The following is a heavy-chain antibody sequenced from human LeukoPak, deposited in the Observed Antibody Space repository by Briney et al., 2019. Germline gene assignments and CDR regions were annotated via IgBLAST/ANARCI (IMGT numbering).Heavy chain of an antibody. D-gene: IGHD3-10*01. CDR1: GGSIRSGTYY. Sequence: SETLSLTCTVSGGSIRSGTYYWSWIRQPAGKGLEWIGRIYPSGSTNYNPSLKSRVTISVDTSKSQFSLRLRSLTAADTAVYYCARGSRFGELLLPYFDYWGQGTLVTVSS. CDR2: IYPSGST. V-gene: IGHV4-61*02. CDR3: ARGSRFGELLLPYFDY. J-gene: IGHJ4*02.